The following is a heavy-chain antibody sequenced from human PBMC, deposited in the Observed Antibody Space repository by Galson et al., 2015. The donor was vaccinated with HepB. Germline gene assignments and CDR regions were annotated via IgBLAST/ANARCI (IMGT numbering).Heavy chain of an antibody. CDR1: GFSFSSFV. Sequence: SLRLSCAASGFSFSSFVMSWVRQSPGQGLEWVSGISGSGGNTYYADSVKGRFTISRDNSKNTLYLQMNSLRAEDTAVYYCAKDGGYYDSSGYYAPGLFDYWGQGTLVTVSS. J-gene: IGHJ4*02. V-gene: IGHV3-23*01. CDR3: AKDGGYYDSSGYYAPGLFDY. CDR2: ISGSGGNT. D-gene: IGHD3-22*01.